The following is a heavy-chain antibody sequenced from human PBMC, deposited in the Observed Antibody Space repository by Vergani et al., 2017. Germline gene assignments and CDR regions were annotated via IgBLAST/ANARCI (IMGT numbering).Heavy chain of an antibody. Sequence: VQLVESGGGLVQPGGSLRLSCAASGFTFSSYAMSWVRQAPGKGLEWVSAISGSGGSTYYADSVKGRFTISRDNSKNTLYLQMNSLRAEDTAVYYCATGGYYDFWSGYYSYYYGMDVWGQGTTVTVSS. CDR1: GFTFSSYA. CDR3: ATGGYYDFWSGYYSYYYGMDV. D-gene: IGHD3-3*01. J-gene: IGHJ6*02. V-gene: IGHV3-23*04. CDR2: ISGSGGST.